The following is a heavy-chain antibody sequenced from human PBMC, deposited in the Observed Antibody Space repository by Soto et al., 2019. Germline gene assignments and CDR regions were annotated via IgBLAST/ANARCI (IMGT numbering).Heavy chain of an antibody. CDR1: GFTFSSYA. CDR2: ISYDGSNK. J-gene: IGHJ4*02. V-gene: IGHV3-30-3*01. CDR3: AREYSYGNYFDY. D-gene: IGHD5-18*01. Sequence: QVQLVESGGGVVQPGRSLRLSCAASGFTFSSYAMHWVRQAPGKGLEWVAVISYDGSNKYYADSVKGRFTISRDNSKNTLYLQMNSLRAEDTAVYYCAREYSYGNYFDYWGQGTLVTVSS.